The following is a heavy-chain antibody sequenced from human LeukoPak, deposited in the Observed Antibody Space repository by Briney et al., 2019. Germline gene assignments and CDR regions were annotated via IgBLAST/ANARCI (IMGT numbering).Heavy chain of an antibody. J-gene: IGHJ4*02. Sequence: RXXPXXXLEWVSSISSSSSYIYYADSVKGRFTISRDNAKNSLYLQMNSLRAEDTAEYYCARGATVIDWGQGTLVTVSS. D-gene: IGHD4-17*01. CDR3: ARGATVID. CDR2: ISSSSSYI. V-gene: IGHV3-21*01.